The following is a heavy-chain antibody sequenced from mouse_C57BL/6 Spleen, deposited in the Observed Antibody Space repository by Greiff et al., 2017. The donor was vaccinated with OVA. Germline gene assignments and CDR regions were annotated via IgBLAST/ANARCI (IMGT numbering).Heavy chain of an antibody. CDR3: ARTPFYDYDGYFDY. CDR1: GYSFTDYN. J-gene: IGHJ2*01. Sequence: LKQSGPELVKPGASVKISCKASGYSFTDYNMNWVKQSNGKSLEWIGVINPNYGTTSYNQKFKGKATLTVDQSSSTAYMQLNSLTSEDSAVYYCARTPFYDYDGYFDYWGQGTTLTVSS. CDR2: INPNYGTT. V-gene: IGHV1-39*01. D-gene: IGHD2-4*01.